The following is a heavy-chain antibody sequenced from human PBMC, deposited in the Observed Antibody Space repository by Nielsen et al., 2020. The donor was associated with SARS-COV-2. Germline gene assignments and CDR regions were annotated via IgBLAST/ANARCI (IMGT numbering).Heavy chain of an antibody. CDR1: GGSFSGYY. V-gene: IGHV4-34*01. J-gene: IGHJ6*03. CDR3: ARAPLCSSTSCYRYYYYYYMDV. CDR2: INHSGST. D-gene: IGHD2-2*01. Sequence: SETLSLTCAVYGGSFSGYYWSWIRQPPGKGLEWIGEINHSGSTNYNPSLKSRVTISVDTSKNQFSLKLSSVTAADTAVYYCARAPLCSSTSCYRYYYYYYMDVWGKGTTVTVSS.